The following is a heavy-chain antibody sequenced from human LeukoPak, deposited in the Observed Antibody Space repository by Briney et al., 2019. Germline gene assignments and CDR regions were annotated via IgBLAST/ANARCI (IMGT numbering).Heavy chain of an antibody. Sequence: GGSLRLSCAASGFTFSSYAMSWVRQAPGKGLEWVSAISGSGGSTYYADSVKGWFTISRDNSKNTLYLQMNSLRAEDTAVYYCAKAVDYFNAFDYWGQGTLVTVSS. CDR2: ISGSGGST. CDR3: AKAVDYFNAFDY. D-gene: IGHD5-12*01. CDR1: GFTFSSYA. J-gene: IGHJ4*02. V-gene: IGHV3-23*01.